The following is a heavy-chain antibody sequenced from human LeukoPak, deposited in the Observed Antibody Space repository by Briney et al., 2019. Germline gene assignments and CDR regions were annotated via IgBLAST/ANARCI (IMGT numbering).Heavy chain of an antibody. CDR3: ARYRYGGPADY. CDR2: IYHAGST. V-gene: IGHV4-38-2*01. CDR1: GYAIRSGFY. D-gene: IGHD3-16*02. J-gene: IGHJ4*02. Sequence: SETLSLTCAVSGYAIRSGFYWGWLRQPPGKELEWIGSIYHAGSTYYTPSLKSRVTISVDTSKNHFSLSHNSVTVADTAVYYCARYRYGGPADYWGPGTQITVSS.